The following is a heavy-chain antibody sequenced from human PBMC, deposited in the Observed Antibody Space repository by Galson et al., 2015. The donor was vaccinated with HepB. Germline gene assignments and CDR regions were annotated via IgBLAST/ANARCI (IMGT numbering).Heavy chain of an antibody. CDR1: GGTFSSYT. CDR2: IIPILGIA. CDR3: ASRRLRNCSSTSCPYYYYYYYMDV. D-gene: IGHD2-2*01. J-gene: IGHJ6*03. V-gene: IGHV1-69*02. Sequence: SVKVSCKASGGTFSSYTISWVRQAPGQGLEWMGRIIPILGIANYAQKFQGRVTITADKSTSTAYMELSSLRSEDTAVYYCASRRLRNCSSTSCPYYYYYYYMDVWGKGTTVTVSS.